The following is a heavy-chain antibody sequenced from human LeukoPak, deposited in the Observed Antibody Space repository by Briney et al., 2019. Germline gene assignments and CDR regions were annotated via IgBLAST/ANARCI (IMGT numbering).Heavy chain of an antibody. CDR1: GGSISSGGFS. CDR2: INHSGST. CDR3: ARGPDCTSTSCAADY. Sequence: SETLSLTCAVSGGSISSGGFSWSWIRQPPGKGLEWIGEINHSGSTNYNPSLKSRVTISVDTSKNQFSLNLSSVTAADTAVYYCARGPDCTSTSCAADYWGQGTLVTVSS. D-gene: IGHD2-2*01. J-gene: IGHJ4*02. V-gene: IGHV4-30-2*01.